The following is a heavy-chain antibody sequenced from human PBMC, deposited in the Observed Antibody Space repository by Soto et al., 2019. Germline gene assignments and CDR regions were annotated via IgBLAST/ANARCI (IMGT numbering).Heavy chain of an antibody. J-gene: IGHJ4*02. CDR1: GGTFSSYT. CDR3: ATLSDDVDY. CDR2: IIPILGIA. V-gene: IGHV1-69*02. D-gene: IGHD3-16*02. Sequence: QVQLVQSGAEVKKPGSSVKVSCKASGGTFSSYTISWVRQAPGQGLEWMGRIIPILGIANYAQKFQGRVKXXADKSTSTAYMELSSLRSEDTAVYYCATLSDDVDYWGQGTLVTVSS.